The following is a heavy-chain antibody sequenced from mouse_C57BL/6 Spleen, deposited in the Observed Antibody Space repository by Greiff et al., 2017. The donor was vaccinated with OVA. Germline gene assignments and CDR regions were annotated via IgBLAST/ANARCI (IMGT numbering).Heavy chain of an antibody. J-gene: IGHJ3*01. Sequence: QVQLQQPGAELVRPGTSVKLSCKASGYTFTSYWMHWVKQRPGQGLEWIGVIDPSDSYTNYNQKFKGKATLTVDTSSSTAYMQLSSLTSEDSAVYYCARGIAYYGSSFAYWGQGTLVTVSA. CDR1: GYTFTSYW. CDR3: ARGIAYYGSSFAY. V-gene: IGHV1-59*01. CDR2: IDPSDSYT. D-gene: IGHD1-1*01.